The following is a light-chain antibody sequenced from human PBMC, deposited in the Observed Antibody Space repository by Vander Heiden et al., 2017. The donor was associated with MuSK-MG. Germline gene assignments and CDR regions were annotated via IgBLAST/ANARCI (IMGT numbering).Light chain of an antibody. Sequence: SALTQPAPVSGSPGQSIPISCTGTSSDVGGYNYVSWYQQHPGKAPKLMIYDVSKRPSGVSNRFSGSKSGNTASLTISGLQAEDEADYYCISYTSSSTRVFGTGTKVTVL. CDR3: ISYTSSSTRV. CDR1: SSDVGGYNY. J-gene: IGLJ1*01. V-gene: IGLV2-14*01. CDR2: DVS.